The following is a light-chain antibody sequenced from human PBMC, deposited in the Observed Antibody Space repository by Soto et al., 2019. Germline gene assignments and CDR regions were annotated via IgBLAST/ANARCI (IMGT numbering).Light chain of an antibody. CDR1: SGDVGAYNY. J-gene: IGLJ3*02. V-gene: IGLV2-11*01. CDR3: CSYAGSYSFM. CDR2: DVS. Sequence: QPVLTQPRSVSGSPGQSVTISCTGTSGDVGAYNYVSWYQQHPGKAPKLIIYDVSKRPSGVPDRFSGSKSANTASLTISGLQAEDEADYYCCSYAGSYSFMFGGGTKLTVL.